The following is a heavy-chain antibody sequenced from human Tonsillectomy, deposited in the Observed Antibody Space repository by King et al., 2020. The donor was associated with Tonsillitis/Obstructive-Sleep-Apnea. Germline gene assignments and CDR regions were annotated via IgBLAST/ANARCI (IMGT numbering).Heavy chain of an antibody. CDR2: INHSGST. V-gene: IGHV4-34*01. D-gene: IGHD3-10*01. Sequence: VQLQQWGAGLLKPSETLSLTCAVYGGSFSGYYWSWIRQPPGKGLEWIGEINHSGSTNYNPSLKSRVTISVDTSKKQFSLKLSSVSAEDTAVYYCARGGNRRFLGSGSYVLDYWGQGTLVTVSS. CDR3: ARGGNRRFLGSGSYVLDY. J-gene: IGHJ4*02. CDR1: GGSFSGYY.